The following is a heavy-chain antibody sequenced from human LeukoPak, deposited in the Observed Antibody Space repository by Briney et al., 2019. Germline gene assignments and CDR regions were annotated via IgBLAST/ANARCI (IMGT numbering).Heavy chain of an antibody. V-gene: IGHV1-24*01. J-gene: IGHJ4*02. CDR3: ARDKSRYNYGYNY. Sequence: ASVKVSCKVSGYTLTELSMHWVRQAPGKGLEWMGGFDPEDGETIYAQKFQGRVTVTTDTSTSTVYMELRSLRSDDTAVYYCARDKSRYNYGYNYWGQGTLVTVSS. CDR2: FDPEDGET. D-gene: IGHD5-18*01. CDR1: GYTLTELS.